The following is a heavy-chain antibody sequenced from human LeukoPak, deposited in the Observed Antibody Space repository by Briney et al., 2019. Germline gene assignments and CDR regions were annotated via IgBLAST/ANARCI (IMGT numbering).Heavy chain of an antibody. Sequence: PGGSLRLSCAASGFTFSSYSMNWVRQAPGKGLEWVSYISSSSSTIYYADSVKGRFTISRDNAKNTLYLQMNSLRAEDTAVYYCAKVPYSNYVGHYFDYWGQGTLVTVSS. CDR2: ISSSSSTI. V-gene: IGHV3-48*01. D-gene: IGHD4-4*01. J-gene: IGHJ4*02. CDR3: AKVPYSNYVGHYFDY. CDR1: GFTFSSYS.